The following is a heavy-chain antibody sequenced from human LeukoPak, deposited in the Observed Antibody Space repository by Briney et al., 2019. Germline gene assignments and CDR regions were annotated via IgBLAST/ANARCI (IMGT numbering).Heavy chain of an antibody. CDR2: ISGSGGST. D-gene: IGHD5-18*01. CDR1: GFTFSSYA. J-gene: IGHJ4*02. V-gene: IGHV3-23*01. CDR3: AADTAMVTRYDY. Sequence: PGGSLRLSCAASGFTFSSYAMSWVRQAPGKGLEWVSAISGSGGSTYYADSVKGRFTISRDNSKNTLYLQMNSLRAEDTAVYYCAADTAMVTRYDYWGQGTLVTVSS.